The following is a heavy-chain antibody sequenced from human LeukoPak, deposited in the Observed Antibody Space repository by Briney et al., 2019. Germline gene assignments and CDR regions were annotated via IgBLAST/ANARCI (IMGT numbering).Heavy chain of an antibody. CDR2: IDYSGST. CDR1: GDSNTNSIYY. V-gene: IGHV4-39*07. J-gene: IGHJ4*02. D-gene: IGHD6-19*01. Sequence: KPSETLSLTCTVSGDSNTNSIYYWGWIRQPPGKGLEWIGSIDYSGSTYYNPSLKSRATISIDTSKNQFSLKLSSVTAADTAVYYCAREYTLYRSGWFLDYWGQGTVVAVSS. CDR3: AREYTLYRSGWFLDY.